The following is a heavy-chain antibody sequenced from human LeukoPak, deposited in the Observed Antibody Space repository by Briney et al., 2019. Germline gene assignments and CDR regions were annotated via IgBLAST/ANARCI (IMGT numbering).Heavy chain of an antibody. CDR3: ARDPLVLAHYFDY. D-gene: IGHD6-13*01. J-gene: IGHJ4*02. Sequence: GGSLRLSCAASGFNFSSYSMNWVRQAPGKGLEWVSYISSSSTVMYYADSVKGRFTISRDNAKNSLYLQMNSLRDEDTAVYYCARDPLVLAHYFDYWGQGTLVTVSS. CDR2: ISSSSTVM. V-gene: IGHV3-48*02. CDR1: GFNFSSYS.